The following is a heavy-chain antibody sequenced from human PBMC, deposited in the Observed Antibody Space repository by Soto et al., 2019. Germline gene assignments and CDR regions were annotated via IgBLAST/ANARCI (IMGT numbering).Heavy chain of an antibody. CDR3: ARHARYNDY. J-gene: IGHJ4*02. V-gene: IGHV4-59*08. CDR1: GVSISSSY. Sequence: QVQLQESGPGLVKPSETLSLICSVSGVSISSSYWTWFRQPPGKGLEWIGYITYNDFTSYNPSLKSRVTITLDTSRNQLSLTLTSVTAADTAVYYCARHARYNDYWGQGTLAIVSS. D-gene: IGHD1-20*01. CDR2: ITYNDFT.